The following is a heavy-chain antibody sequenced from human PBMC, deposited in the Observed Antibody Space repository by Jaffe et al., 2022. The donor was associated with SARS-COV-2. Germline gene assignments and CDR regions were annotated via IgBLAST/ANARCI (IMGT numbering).Heavy chain of an antibody. CDR3: ARDGARSIDI. CDR1: GFSFSPKG. Sequence: QVQLVESGGAVVQPGGTLRLSCATSGFSFSPKGMHWVRQAPGKGLEWVAFARIDGVTEYHAELVKGRFTISRDNSKSTLSLQMNSLRADDTAVYYCARDGARSIDIWGQGTMVTVSS. J-gene: IGHJ3*02. V-gene: IGHV3-30*02. CDR2: ARIDGVTE. D-gene: IGHD3-16*01.